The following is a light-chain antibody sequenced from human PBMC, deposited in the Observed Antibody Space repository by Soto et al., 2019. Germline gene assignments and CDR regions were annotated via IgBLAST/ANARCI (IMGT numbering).Light chain of an antibody. CDR1: SSNVDDYRY. J-gene: IGLJ1*01. Sequence: QSVLTQPASVSGSPGQSITISCTGASSNVDDYRYVSWYQQFPGKAPKLVIYGVNQRPSGVPNRFSGSNSDNTASLTISGLQAEDEADYYCCSYVTTPEIFGTGTKVTVL. CDR3: CSYVTTPEI. V-gene: IGLV2-11*01. CDR2: GVN.